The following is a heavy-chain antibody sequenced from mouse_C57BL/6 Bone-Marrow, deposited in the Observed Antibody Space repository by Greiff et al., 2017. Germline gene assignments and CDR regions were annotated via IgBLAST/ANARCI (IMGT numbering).Heavy chain of an antibody. V-gene: IGHV1-47*01. J-gene: IGHJ2*01. D-gene: IGHD5-1*01. CDR3: AISSTFFYYFDY. Sequence: VHLVESGAELVKPGASVKMSCKASGYTFTTYPIEWMKQNHGKSLEWIGNFHPYNDDTKYNEKFKGKATLTVEKSSNTVYLELSRLTSDDSAVYYCAISSTFFYYFDYWGQGTTLTVSS. CDR1: GYTFTTYP. CDR2: FHPYNDDT.